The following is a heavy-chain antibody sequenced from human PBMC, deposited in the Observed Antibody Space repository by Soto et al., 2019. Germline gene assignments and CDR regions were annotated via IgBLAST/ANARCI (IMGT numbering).Heavy chain of an antibody. CDR2: ISGSGGST. CDR1: GCTFSSYA. V-gene: IGHV3-23*01. CDR3: AKVRGNSSGCPDY. Sequence: GGSLRLSCAASGCTFSSYAMSWVRQAPGKGLEWVSAISGSGGSTYYADSVKGRFTISRDNSKNTLYLQMNSLRAEDPAVYYGAKVRGNSSGCPDYWGQGTLVTVSS. J-gene: IGHJ4*02. D-gene: IGHD6-19*01.